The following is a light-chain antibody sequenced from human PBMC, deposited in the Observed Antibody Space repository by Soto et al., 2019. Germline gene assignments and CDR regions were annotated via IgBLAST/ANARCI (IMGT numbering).Light chain of an antibody. Sequence: EIVLTQSPGTLSLSPGERATLSCRASQSVSSSFLAWYQQKPGQAPRLLIYGASSRATGSPDRFSGSGSGTDFTITISRLEPEDVAVYYCQQYGSSPLTFGGGTKVEIK. CDR2: GAS. V-gene: IGKV3-20*01. J-gene: IGKJ4*01. CDR1: QSVSSSF. CDR3: QQYGSSPLT.